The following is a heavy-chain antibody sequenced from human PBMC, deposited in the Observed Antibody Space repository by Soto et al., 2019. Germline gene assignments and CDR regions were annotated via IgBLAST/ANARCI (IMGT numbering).Heavy chain of an antibody. D-gene: IGHD5-18*01. CDR2: ISAYNGNT. CDR3: ARSGGRWIQLWRRGDGMDV. Sequence: QVQLVQSGAEVKKPGASVKVSCKASGYTFTSYGISWVRQAPGQGREWMGWISAYNGNTNYAQKLQGRVTMTTDTSTSTAYMELRSLRSDDTAVYYCARSGGRWIQLWRRGDGMDVWGQGTTVTVSS. CDR1: GYTFTSYG. V-gene: IGHV1-18*01. J-gene: IGHJ6*02.